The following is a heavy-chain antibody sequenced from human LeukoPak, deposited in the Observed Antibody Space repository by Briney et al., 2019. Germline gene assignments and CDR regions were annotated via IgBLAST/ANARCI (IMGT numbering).Heavy chain of an antibody. CDR2: IIPIFGTA. D-gene: IGHD1-1*01. J-gene: IGHJ4*02. CDR3: ATYRTGSTYYFDH. CDR1: GGTFSSYA. Sequence: ASVKVSCKSSGGTFSSYAISWVRQAPGQGLEWMGGIIPIFGTANYAQKFQGRVKITTDESTSTAYMELSSLRSEDTAVYDCATYRTGSTYYFDHWGQGTLVTVPS. V-gene: IGHV1-69*05.